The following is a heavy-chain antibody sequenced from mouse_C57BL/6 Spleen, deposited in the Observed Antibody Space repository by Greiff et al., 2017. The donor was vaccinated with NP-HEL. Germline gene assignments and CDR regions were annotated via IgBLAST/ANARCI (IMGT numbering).Heavy chain of an antibody. Sequence: QVQLQQSGPGLVQPSQSLSITCTVSGFSFTSYGVHWVRQSPGKGLEWLGVIWSGGSTDYNAAFISRLSISKDNSKSQVFFKMNRLQADDTAIYYCATPDGYYEYFDVWGTGTTVTVSS. D-gene: IGHD2-3*01. CDR1: GFSFTSYG. CDR2: IWSGGST. J-gene: IGHJ1*03. V-gene: IGHV2-2*01. CDR3: ATPDGYYEYFDV.